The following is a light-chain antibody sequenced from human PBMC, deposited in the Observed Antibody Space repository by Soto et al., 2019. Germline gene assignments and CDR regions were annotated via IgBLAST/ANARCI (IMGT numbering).Light chain of an antibody. CDR2: GAS. CDR3: QQRRNWPRT. J-gene: IGKJ1*01. Sequence: VLTQSPDTLSLSPGEGATLSCRASESISSFLAWYQQKPGQAPRLLIYGASKRATGIPARFSGSGSGTDFTLTISSLEPEDFAVYYCQQRRNWPRTFGQGTKVEI. CDR1: ESISSF. V-gene: IGKV3-11*01.